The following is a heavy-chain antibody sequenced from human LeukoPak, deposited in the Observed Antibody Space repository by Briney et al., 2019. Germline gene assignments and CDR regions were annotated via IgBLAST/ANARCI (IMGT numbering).Heavy chain of an antibody. CDR2: ISGSGGST. D-gene: IGHD4-17*01. CDR3: AKDYGDYEPGEAFDI. V-gene: IGHV3-23*01. CDR1: GFTFSSYA. J-gene: IGHJ3*02. Sequence: GGSLRLSCAASGFTFSSYAMSWVRQAPGKGLEWVSAISGSGGSTYYADSVEGRLTISRDNSKDTLYLQMNSLRAEDTAVYYCAKDYGDYEPGEAFDIWGQGAMVTVSS.